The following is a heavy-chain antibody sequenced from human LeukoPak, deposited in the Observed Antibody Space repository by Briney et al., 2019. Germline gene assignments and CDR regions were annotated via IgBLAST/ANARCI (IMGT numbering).Heavy chain of an antibody. CDR2: ISGSGGST. V-gene: IGHV3-23*01. J-gene: IGHJ4*02. CDR3: AKDRDIVVVPAPLD. D-gene: IGHD2-2*01. CDR1: GFTFSSYA. Sequence: GGSLRLSCAASGFTFSSYAMSWVRQAPGKGLEWVSAISGSGGSTYYADSVKGRFTISRDNSKNTLYLQMNSLRAEDTAVHYCAKDRDIVVVPAPLDWGQGTLVTVSS.